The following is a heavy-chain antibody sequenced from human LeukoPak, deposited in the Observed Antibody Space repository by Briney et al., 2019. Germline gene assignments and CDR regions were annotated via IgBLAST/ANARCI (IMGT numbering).Heavy chain of an antibody. D-gene: IGHD3-10*02. J-gene: IGHJ6*04. CDR2: ISSSGSTI. V-gene: IGHV3-48*03. CDR1: GFTFSSYE. Sequence: GGSLRLTCAASGFTFSSYEMNWVRQAPGKGLEWVSYISSSGSTIYYADSVKGRFTIPRDNAKNSLYLQMNSLRAEDTAVYYCAELGITMIGGVWGKGTTVTISS. CDR3: AELGITMIGGV.